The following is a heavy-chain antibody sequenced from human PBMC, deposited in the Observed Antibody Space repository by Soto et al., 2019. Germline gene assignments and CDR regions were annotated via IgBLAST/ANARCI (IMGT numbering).Heavy chain of an antibody. Sequence: ASVKVSCKASGYTITSYAMHWVHPDHEQRLEWMGWINAGNGNTKYSQKFQGRVTITRDTSASTAYMELSSLRSEDTAVYYCARVKVATDYYGMDVWGQGTTVTVSS. D-gene: IGHD2-21*02. V-gene: IGHV1-3*01. J-gene: IGHJ6*02. CDR1: GYTITSYA. CDR3: ARVKVATDYYGMDV. CDR2: INAGNGNT.